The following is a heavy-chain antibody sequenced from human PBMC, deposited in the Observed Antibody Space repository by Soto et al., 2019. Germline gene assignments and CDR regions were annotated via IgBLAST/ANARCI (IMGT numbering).Heavy chain of an antibody. CDR3: ATWRGGYTYGLDH. V-gene: IGHV3-74*01. CDR1: GFTFSSQW. Sequence: PGGSLRLSCPASGFTFSSQWLHWVRQAPGKGLMWISRILNDGTTTNYADSVKGRFTVSRDNAKKTMSLQMNNLRAEDTAVYYCATWRGGYTYGLDHWGQGTPVTVSS. J-gene: IGHJ4*02. D-gene: IGHD5-18*01. CDR2: ILNDGTTT.